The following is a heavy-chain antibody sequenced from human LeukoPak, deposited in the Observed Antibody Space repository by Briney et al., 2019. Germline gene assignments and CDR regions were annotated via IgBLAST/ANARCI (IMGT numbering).Heavy chain of an antibody. Sequence: GGSLRLSCAAFGFNFGSYWMNWARQAPGKGLEWVANINQDGGEDYYVDSVKGRFTISRDNAKNSLYLQMNSLRVEDTAVYYCARDTGSGYGDFDYWGQGTLVTVSS. CDR3: ARDTGSGYGDFDY. D-gene: IGHD5-12*01. CDR1: GFNFGSYW. V-gene: IGHV3-7*05. J-gene: IGHJ4*02. CDR2: INQDGGED.